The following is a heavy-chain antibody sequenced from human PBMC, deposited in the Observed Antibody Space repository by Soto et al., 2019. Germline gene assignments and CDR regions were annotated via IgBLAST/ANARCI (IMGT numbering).Heavy chain of an antibody. CDR3: ARDRGCSGGSCYSVLDY. CDR1: GFTFSSYG. D-gene: IGHD2-15*01. CDR2: IWYDGSNK. J-gene: IGHJ4*02. V-gene: IGHV3-33*01. Sequence: GGSLRLSCAASGFTFSSYGMHWVRQAPGKGLEWVAVIWYDGSNKYYADSVKGRFTISRDNSKNTLYLQMNSLRAEDTAVYYCARDRGCSGGSCYSVLDYWGQGTLVTSPQ.